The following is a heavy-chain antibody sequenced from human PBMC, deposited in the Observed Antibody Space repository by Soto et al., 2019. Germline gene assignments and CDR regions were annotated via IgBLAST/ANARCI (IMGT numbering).Heavy chain of an antibody. CDR3: AKERAARGVDY. CDR1: GFSVMNYA. D-gene: IGHD6-6*01. J-gene: IGHJ4*02. V-gene: IGHV3-23*01. CDR2: ISGSGGVI. Sequence: WGSLRLCCAASGFSVMNYAITCVRQAPGKGLEWVSSISGSGGVIYYPDSVKGRFTISRDNSKNTVHLQMNSLRAEDTAVYYCAKERAARGVDYWGQGTLVTVSS.